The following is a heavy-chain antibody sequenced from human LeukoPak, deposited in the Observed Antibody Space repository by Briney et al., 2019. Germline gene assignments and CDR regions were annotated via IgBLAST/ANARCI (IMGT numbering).Heavy chain of an antibody. D-gene: IGHD6-19*01. V-gene: IGHV1-69*13. CDR3: ARGPGSSGWYNFFDY. Sequence: ASVKVSCKASGGTFSSYAISWVRQAPGQGLEWMGGIIPILGTANYAQKFQGRVTITADESTSTAYMELSSLRSEDTAVYYCARGPGSSGWYNFFDYWGQGTLVTVSS. CDR1: GGTFSSYA. J-gene: IGHJ4*02. CDR2: IIPILGTA.